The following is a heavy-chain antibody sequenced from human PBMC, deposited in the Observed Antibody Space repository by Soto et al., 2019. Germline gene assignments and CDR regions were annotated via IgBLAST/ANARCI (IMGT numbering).Heavy chain of an antibody. V-gene: IGHV3-30*18. Sequence: GGSLRLSCAASGFTFSSYGMHWVRQAPGKGLEWVAVISYDGSNKYYVDSVKGRFTISRDNSKNTLYLQMNSLRAEDTAVYYCAKNRGALAVAGTTPFDYWGQGTLVTVSS. CDR3: AKNRGALAVAGTTPFDY. D-gene: IGHD6-19*01. J-gene: IGHJ4*02. CDR2: ISYDGSNK. CDR1: GFTFSSYG.